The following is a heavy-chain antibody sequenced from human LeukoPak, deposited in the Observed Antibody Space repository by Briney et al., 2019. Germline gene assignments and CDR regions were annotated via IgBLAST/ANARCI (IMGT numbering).Heavy chain of an antibody. CDR3: ARVLVGMATIGIFDY. D-gene: IGHD5-24*01. CDR2: IYYSGST. J-gene: IGHJ4*02. V-gene: IGHV4-31*03. Sequence: SETLSLTCTVSGGSISSGGYYWSWIRQHPGKGLEWIGYIYYSGSTYYNPSLKSRVTISVDTSKNQFSLKLSSVTAADTAVYYCARVLVGMATIGIFDYWGQGTLVTVSS. CDR1: GGSISSGGYY.